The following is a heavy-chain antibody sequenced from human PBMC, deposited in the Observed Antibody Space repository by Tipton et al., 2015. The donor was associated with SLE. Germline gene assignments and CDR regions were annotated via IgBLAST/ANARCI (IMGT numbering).Heavy chain of an antibody. V-gene: IGHV4-31*03. Sequence: TLSLTCTVSGGSISSYYWSWIRPHPGKGLEWFGYIYDSGSTYYNPSLKGRVTISVDTSKNQFSLKLSSVTAADTAVYYCARDPRDGYNVYFDYWGQGTLVTVSS. CDR3: ARDPRDGYNVYFDY. CDR1: GGSISSYY. D-gene: IGHD5-24*01. J-gene: IGHJ4*02. CDR2: IYDSGST.